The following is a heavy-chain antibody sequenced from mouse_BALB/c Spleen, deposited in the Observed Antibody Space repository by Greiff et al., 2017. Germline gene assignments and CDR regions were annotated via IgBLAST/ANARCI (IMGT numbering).Heavy chain of an antibody. CDR3: ASQRVYYAMDY. CDR1: GFTFSSYT. J-gene: IGHJ4*01. V-gene: IGHV5-12-2*01. Sequence: LKESGGGLVQPGGSLKLSCAASGFTFSSYTMSWVRQTPEKRLEWVAYISNGGGSTYYPDTVKGRFTISRDNAKNTLYLQMSSLKSEDTAMYYCASQRVYYAMDYWGQGTSVTVSS. CDR2: ISNGGGST.